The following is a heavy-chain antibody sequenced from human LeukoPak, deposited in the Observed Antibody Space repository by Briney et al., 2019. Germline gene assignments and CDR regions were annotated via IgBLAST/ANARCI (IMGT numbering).Heavy chain of an antibody. J-gene: IGHJ6*03. CDR2: ISGSGGST. Sequence: GGSLRLSCAASGFTFGSYAMSWVRQAPGKGMEWVSAISGSGGSTYYADSVKGRFTISRDNAQNSLYLQMNSLRAEDTAVYYCARGSCSGGSCPHYYYYYYMDVWGKGTTVTVSS. D-gene: IGHD2-15*01. V-gene: IGHV3-23*01. CDR3: ARGSCSGGSCPHYYYYYYMDV. CDR1: GFTFGSYA.